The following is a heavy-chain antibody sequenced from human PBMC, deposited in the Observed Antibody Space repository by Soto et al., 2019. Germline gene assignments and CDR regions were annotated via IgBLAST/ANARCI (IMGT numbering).Heavy chain of an antibody. CDR1: GGSISSSTYY. CDR3: ARSLSSDFNWFDP. Sequence: SETLSLTCTVSGGSISSSTYYWGWIRQPPGKGLEWIGCIYYLGGTYYNPSLESRVTISVDTSRTQFSLKLNSVTAADTALYFCARSLSSDFNWFDPWGQGTLVTVSS. J-gene: IGHJ5*02. D-gene: IGHD3-16*02. CDR2: IYYLGGT. V-gene: IGHV4-39*01.